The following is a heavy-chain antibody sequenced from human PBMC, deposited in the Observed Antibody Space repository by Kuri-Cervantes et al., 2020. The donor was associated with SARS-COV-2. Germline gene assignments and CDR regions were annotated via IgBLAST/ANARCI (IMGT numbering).Heavy chain of an antibody. CDR1: GDSISSGGYY. V-gene: IGHV4-31*03. D-gene: IGHD1-7*01. CDR2: IYYSGST. CDR3: ARALRYHWSYAFVEY. J-gene: IGHJ4*02. Sequence: LRLSCSVSGDSISSGGYYWSWIRQHPGKGLEWFGYIYYSGSTYYNPSLKSRVTISVDTSKNQFSLKLSSVTAADTAVYYCARALRYHWSYAFVEYSGQGALVTVSS.